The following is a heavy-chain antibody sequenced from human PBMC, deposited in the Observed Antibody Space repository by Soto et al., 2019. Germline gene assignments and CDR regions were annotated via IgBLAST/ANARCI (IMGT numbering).Heavy chain of an antibody. V-gene: IGHV1-18*01. J-gene: IGHJ4*02. Sequence: QVQLVQSGDEVKQPGASVKVSCKASGSTITAYGISWVRQAPGQGLEWMAWISSHNGNTYYAQHLQGRVTMTTDTSTSTAYMELRSLRSDATAVYYCAISSIAAAGPFDYWGQGDLVTVSS. D-gene: IGHD6-13*01. CDR3: AISSIAAAGPFDY. CDR2: ISSHNGNT. CDR1: GSTITAYG.